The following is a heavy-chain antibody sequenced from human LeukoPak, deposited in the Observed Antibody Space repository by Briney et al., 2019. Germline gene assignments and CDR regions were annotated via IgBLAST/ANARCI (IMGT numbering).Heavy chain of an antibody. CDR1: GFTVSSNY. CDR3: ARDLPVFYDSSGPRSYFDY. D-gene: IGHD3-22*01. CDR2: IYSGGST. J-gene: IGHJ4*02. V-gene: IGHV3-53*01. Sequence: GGSLRLSCAASGFTVSSNYMSWVRQAPGKGLEWVSVIYSGGSTDCADSVKGRFTISRDNSKNTLYLQMNSLRAEDTAVYYCARDLPVFYDSSGPRSYFDYWGQGTLVTVSS.